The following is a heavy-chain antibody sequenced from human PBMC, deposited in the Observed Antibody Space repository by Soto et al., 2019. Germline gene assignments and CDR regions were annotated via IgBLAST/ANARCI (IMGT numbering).Heavy chain of an antibody. CDR3: ARGKSPVLRFLEWSIGLDY. Sequence: ETLSLTCAVYGGSFSGYYWSWIRQPPGKGLEWIGEINHSGSTNYNPSLKSRVTISVDTSKNQFSLKLSSVTAADTAVYYCARGKSPVLRFLEWSIGLDYWGQGTLVTVSS. CDR1: GGSFSGYY. CDR2: INHSGST. D-gene: IGHD3-3*01. J-gene: IGHJ4*02. V-gene: IGHV4-34*01.